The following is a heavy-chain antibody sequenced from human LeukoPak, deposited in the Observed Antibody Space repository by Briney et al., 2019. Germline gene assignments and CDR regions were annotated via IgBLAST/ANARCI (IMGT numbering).Heavy chain of an antibody. Sequence: ASVKVSCKASGYTFTSYYMNWVRQAPGQGLEWMGIINPSSGRTTYAQKFQGRVTMTRDTSTSTVYMELTSLRSEDTAVFYCARGGLPARSWFDPWGQGTLAPVSS. D-gene: IGHD3/OR15-3a*01. CDR3: ARGGLPARSWFDP. V-gene: IGHV1-46*01. CDR2: INPSSGRT. CDR1: GYTFTSYY. J-gene: IGHJ5*02.